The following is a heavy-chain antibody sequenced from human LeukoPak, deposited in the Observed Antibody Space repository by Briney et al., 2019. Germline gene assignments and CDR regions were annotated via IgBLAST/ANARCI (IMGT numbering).Heavy chain of an antibody. J-gene: IGHJ6*03. Sequence: GESLKISCKGSGYSFTSYWIGWVRQMPGKGLEWMGIIYPGDSDTRYSPSFQGQVTISADKSISTAYLQWSSLKASDTAMYYCARRARGWDISYYYMDVWGKGTTVTVSS. V-gene: IGHV5-51*01. CDR2: IYPGDSDT. CDR3: ARRARGWDISYYYMDV. CDR1: GYSFTSYW. D-gene: IGHD6-19*01.